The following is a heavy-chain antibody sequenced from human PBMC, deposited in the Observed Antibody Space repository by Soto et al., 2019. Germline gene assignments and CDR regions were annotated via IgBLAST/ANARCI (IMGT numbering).Heavy chain of an antibody. V-gene: IGHV1-18*01. D-gene: IGHD2-15*01. J-gene: IGHJ5*02. CDR2: ISAYNGNT. CDR1: GYTFTSYG. Sequence: QVQLVQSGAEVKKPGASVKVSCKASGYTFTSYGISWVRQAPGQGLEWMGWISAYNGNTNYAQKLQGRVTMTTDTSTSTAYMELRSLRSDDTAVYYCARESRPIYCSGGSCYSEGSWFDPWGQGPLITVSS. CDR3: ARESRPIYCSGGSCYSEGSWFDP.